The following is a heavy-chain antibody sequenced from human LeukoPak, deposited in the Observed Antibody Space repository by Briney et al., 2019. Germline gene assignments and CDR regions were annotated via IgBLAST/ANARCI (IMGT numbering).Heavy chain of an antibody. CDR3: ARQGKYLT. CDR1: DYDSW. D-gene: IGHD2/OR15-2a*01. V-gene: IGHV5-51*01. Sequence: GDSLKISFQASDYDSWSGWVRQVPGKRLEWRGMIYVRDSDRKHSPVCEGQVTFSADKSSRTAYLEWSSLKASDTAMYYRARQGKYLTWGQGTLGIVSS. CDR2: IYVRDSDR. J-gene: IGHJ4*02.